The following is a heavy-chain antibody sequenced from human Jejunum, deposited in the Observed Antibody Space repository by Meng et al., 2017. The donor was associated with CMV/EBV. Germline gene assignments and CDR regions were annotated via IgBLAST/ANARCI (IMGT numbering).Heavy chain of an antibody. CDR1: GGSLIGTNW. CDR2: IFHSGAT. J-gene: IGHJ4*02. V-gene: IGHV4-4*01. Sequence: TLYLTCVVSGGSLIGTNWWNWVRQSPGGGLEWIGEIFHSGATNYNPSLKSRVTMSIDNSKNQFSLKLTSVTAADTAVYFCGDPPADYWGQGVLVTVSS. CDR3: GDPPADY.